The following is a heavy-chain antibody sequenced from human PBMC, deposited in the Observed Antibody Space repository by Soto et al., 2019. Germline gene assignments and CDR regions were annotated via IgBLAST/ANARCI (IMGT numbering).Heavy chain of an antibody. J-gene: IGHJ3*02. Sequence: ASLKVSCKASGYTFTGYYMHWVRQAPGQGLEWMGRINPNSGVTNYAKKFQGWVTMTSDTSIRTAYMELSRLRSDDTAVYYCARDFKSVSWYNPNYDAFDIWGQGTMVTVSS. CDR3: ARDFKSVSWYNPNYDAFDI. CDR1: GYTFTGYY. CDR2: INPNSGVT. V-gene: IGHV1-2*04. D-gene: IGHD6-13*01.